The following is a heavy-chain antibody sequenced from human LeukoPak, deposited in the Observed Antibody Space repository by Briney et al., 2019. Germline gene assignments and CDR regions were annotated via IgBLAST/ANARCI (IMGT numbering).Heavy chain of an antibody. V-gene: IGHV4-30-4*01. J-gene: IGHJ6*04. CDR3: ARHPGDGDYGMDV. D-gene: IGHD4-17*01. CDR1: GGSISSGDYY. Sequence: KTSETLSLTCTVSGGSISSGDYYWSWIRQPPGKGLEWIGYIYYSGGTYYNPSLKSRVSTSVDTSENQFSLKLSSVTAADTAVYYCARHPGDGDYGMDVWGKGTTATVSS. CDR2: IYYSGGT.